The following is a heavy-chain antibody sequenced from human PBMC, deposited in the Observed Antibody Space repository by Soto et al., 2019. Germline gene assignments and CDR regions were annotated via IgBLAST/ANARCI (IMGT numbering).Heavy chain of an antibody. Sequence: QVQLVESGGGLVKPGGSLRLSCAASGFTFSDYYMSWIRQAPGKGLEWVSYISSSGSTIYYADSVKGRFTISRDNAKKSLFLQRNSLRAEDTAVYYCARGDYQREWNYYYYYMDVWGKGTTVTVS. CDR3: ARGDYQREWNYYYYYMDV. D-gene: IGHD3-3*01. CDR2: ISSSGSTI. CDR1: GFTFSDYY. V-gene: IGHV3-11*01. J-gene: IGHJ6*03.